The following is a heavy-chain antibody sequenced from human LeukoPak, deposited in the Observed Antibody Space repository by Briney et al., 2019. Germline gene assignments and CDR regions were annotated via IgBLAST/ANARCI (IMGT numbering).Heavy chain of an antibody. V-gene: IGHV1-69*05. D-gene: IGHD6-19*01. J-gene: IGHJ3*02. Sequence: ASVKVSCKASGGTFSSYAISWVRQAPGQGLEWMGRIIPIFGTANYAQKFQGRVTITTDESTSTAYMELSSLRSEDTAVYYCARSVAGGGNDAFDIWGQGTMVTVSS. CDR3: ARSVAGGGNDAFDI. CDR1: GGTFSSYA. CDR2: IIPIFGTA.